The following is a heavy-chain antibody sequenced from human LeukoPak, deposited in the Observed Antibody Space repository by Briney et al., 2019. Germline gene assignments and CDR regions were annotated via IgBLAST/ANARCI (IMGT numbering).Heavy chain of an antibody. J-gene: IGHJ5*02. V-gene: IGHV1-46*01. CDR3: ARDEGRNSAGSGSYRWFDP. CDR2: INPTGGST. CDR1: GVPPPSLL. Sequence: AATVNLPRKASGVPPPSLLLHPVPYAPGQGLHWPGIINPTGGSTSYAQKFQGRVTMTRDTSTSTVYMELSSLRSEDTAVYYCARDEGRNSAGSGSYRWFDPWGQGTLVTVSS. D-gene: IGHD3-10*01.